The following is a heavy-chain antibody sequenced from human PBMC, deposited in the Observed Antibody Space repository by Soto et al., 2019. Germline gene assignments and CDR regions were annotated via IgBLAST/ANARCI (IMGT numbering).Heavy chain of an antibody. Sequence: QVQLQESGPGLVKPSQTLSLTCTVSGGSISSGGYYWSWIRQHPGKGLEWIGYIYYSGSNYYNPSLKSRVTISVDTSKNQFSLKLSSVTAADTAVYYCARGYSSSWYTIDYWGQGTLVTVSS. D-gene: IGHD6-13*01. J-gene: IGHJ4*02. V-gene: IGHV4-31*03. CDR1: GGSISSGGYY. CDR3: ARGYSSSWYTIDY. CDR2: IYYSGSN.